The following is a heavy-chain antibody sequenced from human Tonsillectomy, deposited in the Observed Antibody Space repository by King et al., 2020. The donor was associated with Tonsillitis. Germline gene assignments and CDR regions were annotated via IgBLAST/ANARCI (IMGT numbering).Heavy chain of an antibody. CDR3: TTDYTSISVS. J-gene: IGHJ1*01. CDR2: IKSKTDGGTI. V-gene: IGHV3-15*01. CDR1: GFTFSNAW. Sequence: VQLVESGGDLVKPGGSLRLSCAASGFTFSNAWMSWVRQAPGKGLEWVGRIKSKTDGGTIDYAAPGKGRFTISRDDSNNTVYLQMNSLKIEDTAVYYCTTDYTSISVSWGQGTLVTVSS. D-gene: IGHD6-13*01.